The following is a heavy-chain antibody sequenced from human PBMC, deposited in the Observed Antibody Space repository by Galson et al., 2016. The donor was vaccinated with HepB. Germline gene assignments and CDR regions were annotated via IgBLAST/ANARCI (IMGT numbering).Heavy chain of an antibody. CDR1: GDSISSPYW. V-gene: IGHV4-4*02. Sequence: SETLSLTCAVSGDSISSPYWRSWVRQPPGKGLEWIGEITPSGGTNYNPSLWSRVTISEDRSKNQFSLRLSFVTAADTAVYYCAAHPVDFSYWGQGTLVTVSS. J-gene: IGHJ4*02. CDR3: AAHPVDFSY. CDR2: ITPSGGT. D-gene: IGHD3/OR15-3a*01.